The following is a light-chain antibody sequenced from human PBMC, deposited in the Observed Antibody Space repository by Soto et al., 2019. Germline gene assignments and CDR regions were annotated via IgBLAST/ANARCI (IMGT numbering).Light chain of an antibody. CDR2: GAS. CDR3: QQYNNWPLT. CDR1: QSVSTN. J-gene: IGKJ1*01. Sequence: EKVMTHSPATLAVFPGRKVILYSTPSQSVSTNLAWYQQKPGQAPRLLISGASARATGIPARFSASGSGTDFTLTISRLQSEDFALYHCQQYNNWPLTFGQGTKVDIK. V-gene: IGKV3-15*01.